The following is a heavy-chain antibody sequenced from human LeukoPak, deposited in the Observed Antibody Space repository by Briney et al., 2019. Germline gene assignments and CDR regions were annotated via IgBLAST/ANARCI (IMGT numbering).Heavy chain of an antibody. CDR3: ARGGAVPAAALPINWFDP. CDR1: GGSISSGGYY. J-gene: IGHJ5*02. D-gene: IGHD2-2*01. Sequence: SQTLSLTCTVSGGSISSGGYYWSWIRQPPGKGLEWIGYIYHSGSTYYNPSLKSRVTISVDRSKNQFSLKLSSVTAADTAVYYCARGGAVPAAALPINWFDPWGQGTLVTVSS. V-gene: IGHV4-30-2*01. CDR2: IYHSGST.